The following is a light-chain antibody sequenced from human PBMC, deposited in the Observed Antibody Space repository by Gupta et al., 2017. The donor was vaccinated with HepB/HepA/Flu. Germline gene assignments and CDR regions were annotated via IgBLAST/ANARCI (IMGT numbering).Light chain of an antibody. V-gene: IGKV1-39*01. CDR1: QSISTC. J-gene: IGKJ4*01. Sequence: IQLPQFPSPRLPFVGDRVTITGRASQSISTCLNWYQQKAGRAPKLLIYPASSLESGVPSRFSGSGSGTDFTLTISSLQPEDFATYYCQQSYITPLTFGGGTKVEI. CDR3: QQSYITPLT. CDR2: PAS.